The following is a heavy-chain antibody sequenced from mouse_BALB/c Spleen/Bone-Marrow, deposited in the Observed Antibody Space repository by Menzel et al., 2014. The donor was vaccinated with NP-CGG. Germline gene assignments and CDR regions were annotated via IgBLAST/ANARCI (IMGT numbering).Heavy chain of an antibody. CDR2: ILPGSGST. Sequence: QVQLQQSGAEVMKSGASVKISCRATGYRFSSFWIEWIKQRPGHGLEWIGKILPGSGSTNYNEKFKGKATLSADTSSNTPYRQLSSLTSEDSAVYFCAREVAFYGNPFDFWGQGTTLTDSS. D-gene: IGHD2-10*01. CDR1: GYRFSSFW. CDR3: AREVAFYGNPFDF. V-gene: IGHV1-9*01. J-gene: IGHJ2*01.